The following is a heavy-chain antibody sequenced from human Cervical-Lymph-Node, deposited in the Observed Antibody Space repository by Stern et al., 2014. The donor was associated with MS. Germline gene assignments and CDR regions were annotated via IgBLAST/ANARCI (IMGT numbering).Heavy chain of an antibody. CDR2: LSAYNGNT. V-gene: IGHV1-18*01. CDR1: GYTFTSSG. Sequence: VQLVESGAEVKKPGASVTVSCKASGYTFTSSGVNWVRQAPGQGLEWMGWLSAYNGNTDYAQKFQGRVTVTTDTSTTTVYMELRSLRSDDTAFYYCARDSSSSWPLYGMDVWGQGTTVTVSS. J-gene: IGHJ6*02. D-gene: IGHD2-2*01. CDR3: ARDSSSSWPLYGMDV.